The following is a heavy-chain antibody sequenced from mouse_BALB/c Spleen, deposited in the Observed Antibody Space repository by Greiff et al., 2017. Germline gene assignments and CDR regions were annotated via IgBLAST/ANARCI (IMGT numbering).Heavy chain of an antibody. CDR2: ISSGGSYT. CDR3: ARGKVSLLLDY. D-gene: IGHD1-2*01. Sequence: EVQLVESGGGLVKPGGSLKLSCAASGFTFSSYAMSWVRQSPEKRLEWVAEISSGGSYTYYPDTVTGRFTISRDNARNILYLQMSSLRSEDTAMYYCARGKVSLLLDYWGQGTTLTVSS. CDR1: GFTFSSYA. V-gene: IGHV5-9-4*01. J-gene: IGHJ2*01.